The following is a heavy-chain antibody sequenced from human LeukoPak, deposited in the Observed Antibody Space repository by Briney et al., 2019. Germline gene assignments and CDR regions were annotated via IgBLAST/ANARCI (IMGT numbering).Heavy chain of an antibody. D-gene: IGHD1-1*01. CDR3: AKRVSGTTFY. Sequence: GGSLRLSCAASGFTFSSYVMSWVRQAPGKGLEWVSAISGSGATTYYADSVKGRFTISRDNSKNTLYLHMNSLRAEDTAVYYCAKRVSGTTFYWGQGTLVTVSP. V-gene: IGHV3-23*01. J-gene: IGHJ4*02. CDR2: ISGSGATT. CDR1: GFTFSSYV.